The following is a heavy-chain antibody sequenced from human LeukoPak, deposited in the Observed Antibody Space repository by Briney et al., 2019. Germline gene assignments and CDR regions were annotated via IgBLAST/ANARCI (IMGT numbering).Heavy chain of an antibody. CDR1: GGSISSSSYY. Sequence: PSETLSLTCTVSGGSISSSSYYWGWIRQPPGKGLEWIGSIYYSGSTYYNPSLKSRVTISVDTSKNQFSLKLSSVTAADTAVYYCARLHSSRIYWFDPWGQGTLVTVSS. V-gene: IGHV4-39*01. D-gene: IGHD6-13*01. CDR2: IYYSGST. CDR3: ARLHSSRIYWFDP. J-gene: IGHJ5*02.